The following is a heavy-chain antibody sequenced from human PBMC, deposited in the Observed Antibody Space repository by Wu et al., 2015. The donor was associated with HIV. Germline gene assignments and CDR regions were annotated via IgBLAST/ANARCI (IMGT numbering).Heavy chain of an antibody. CDR1: GYSFTNYG. D-gene: IGHD3-10*01. CDR2: ISADNGDT. J-gene: IGHJ5*02. CDR3: ARGGYYYGSGLTGFDP. Sequence: QAQLVQSGVEVKKPGASLKISCKSSGYSFTNYGIIWVRQAPGEGLEWMGWISADNGDTNYIQKLQDRVTMTIDVSTTTAYMELRNLKSDDTAVYYCARGGYYYGSGLTGFDPWGQGTPVIVSS. V-gene: IGHV1-18*01.